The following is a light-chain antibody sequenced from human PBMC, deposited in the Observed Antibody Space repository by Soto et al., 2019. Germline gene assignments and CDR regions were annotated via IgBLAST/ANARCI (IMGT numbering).Light chain of an antibody. CDR1: SSNIGAGYD. Sequence: VLTQPPSVSGAPGQRVTISCTGSSSNIGAGYDVHWYQQLPGTAPKLLIYGNINRPSGVPDRFSGSKSGTSASLAITGLQAEDEADYYCQSYDSSLSWVFGGGTKVTVL. V-gene: IGLV1-40*01. CDR2: GNI. CDR3: QSYDSSLSWV. J-gene: IGLJ3*02.